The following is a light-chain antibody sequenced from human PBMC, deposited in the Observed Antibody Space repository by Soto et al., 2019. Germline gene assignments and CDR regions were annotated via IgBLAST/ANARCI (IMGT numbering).Light chain of an antibody. V-gene: IGKV1-33*01. J-gene: IGKJ1*01. CDR2: GAS. CDR1: QAINNY. Sequence: DIQMTQSPSSLSASVGDTVTITCQASQAINNYLSWFQQKPGKAPQVLISGASSLQPGVTSRFRGSGSGTHFTLTISSLQPEDIATYYGQHYADLPRTFGQGTDVQI. CDR3: QHYADLPRT.